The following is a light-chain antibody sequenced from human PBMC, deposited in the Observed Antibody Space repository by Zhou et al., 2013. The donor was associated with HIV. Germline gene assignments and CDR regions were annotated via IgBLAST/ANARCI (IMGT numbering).Light chain of an antibody. J-gene: IGKJ5*01. CDR1: QSLVYSGGNTY. V-gene: IGKV2D-30*01. Sequence: VVMTQSPLSLPVTLGQPASISCRSSQSLVYSGGNTYLNWFQQRPGQSPRRLIYKVSNWDSGVPHRFSGSGSGTDFTLNITRVEAEDVGVYYCMQGTHWPITFGQRARLEIK. CDR2: KVS. CDR3: MQGTHWPIT.